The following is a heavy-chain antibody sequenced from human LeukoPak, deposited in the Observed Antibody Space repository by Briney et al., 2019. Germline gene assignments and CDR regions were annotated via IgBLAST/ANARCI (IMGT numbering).Heavy chain of an antibody. V-gene: IGHV3-48*04. CDR2: ISSSSSTI. J-gene: IGHJ4*02. D-gene: IGHD3-3*01. CDR1: GFTFSSYS. Sequence: PGGSLRLSCAASGFTFSSYSMNWVRQAPGKGLEWVSYISSSSSTIYYADSVKGRFTISRDNAKNSLYLQMNSLRAEDTAVYYCAKRYDFWSGYYWDYWGQGTLVTVSS. CDR3: AKRYDFWSGYYWDY.